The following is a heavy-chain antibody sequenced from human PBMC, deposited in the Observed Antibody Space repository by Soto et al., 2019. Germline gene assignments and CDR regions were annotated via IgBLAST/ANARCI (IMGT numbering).Heavy chain of an antibody. J-gene: IGHJ6*02. CDR1: GFIFGHYA. D-gene: IGHD1-1*01. CDR3: AKALDGIDDYFYAMGV. CDR2: ISGRGDST. V-gene: IGHV3-23*01. Sequence: PGGSLRLSCAGSGFIFGHYAMTWVRQAPGKGLEWISAISGRGDSTYYADAVKGRFTISRDNSKNTLYLQMKSLRFDDTAVYYCAKALDGIDDYFYAMGVWGRGTTVTVSS.